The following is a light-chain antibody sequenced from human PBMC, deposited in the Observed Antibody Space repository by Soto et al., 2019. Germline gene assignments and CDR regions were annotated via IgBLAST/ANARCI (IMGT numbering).Light chain of an antibody. CDR1: QSISTW. V-gene: IGKV1-5*03. Sequence: DIQMTQSPSTLSASVGDRVTINCRASQSISTWLAWYQQKPGKAPKLLIYKASRLESGVPLRFSGSGSGTEFTLSISSLQPDDFATYFCQQYHGYQYSFGQGTKLEI. J-gene: IGKJ2*03. CDR3: QQYHGYQYS. CDR2: KAS.